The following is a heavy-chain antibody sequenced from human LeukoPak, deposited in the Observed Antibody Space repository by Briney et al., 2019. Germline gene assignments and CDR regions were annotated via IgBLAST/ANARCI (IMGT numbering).Heavy chain of an antibody. Sequence: ASVMVSCKASGGTFSSYAISWVRQAPGQGLEWMGRIIPILGIANYAQKFQGRVTITADKSTSTAYMELSSLRSEDTAVYYCASEYYGSGSYRDYWGQGTLVTVSS. CDR3: ASEYYGSGSYRDY. J-gene: IGHJ4*02. CDR1: GGTFSSYA. CDR2: IIPILGIA. D-gene: IGHD3-10*01. V-gene: IGHV1-69*04.